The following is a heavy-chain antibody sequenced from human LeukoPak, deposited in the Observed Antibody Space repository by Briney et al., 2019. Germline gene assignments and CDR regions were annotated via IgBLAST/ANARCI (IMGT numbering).Heavy chain of an antibody. CDR2: INPDGSGK. V-gene: IGHV3-7*01. CDR1: GFTLSTYW. D-gene: IGHD3-10*01. J-gene: IGHJ5*02. Sequence: GGSLRLSCEASGFTLSTYWMNWVRQVPGKGLDWVANINPDGSGKRYVDSVKGRFTIARDNADNSLSLQMNSLRAEDTAVYYCARDFVTMVRGVIWFDPWGQGTLVTVSS. CDR3: ARDFVTMVRGVIWFDP.